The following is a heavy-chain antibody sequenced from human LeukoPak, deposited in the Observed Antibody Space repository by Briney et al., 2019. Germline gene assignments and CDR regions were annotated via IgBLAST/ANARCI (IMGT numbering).Heavy chain of an antibody. D-gene: IGHD3/OR15-3a*01. J-gene: IGHJ4*02. Sequence: SETLSLTCTVSGVSISSSRYYWGWIRQPPGKGLEWIGSIYYRGSTYYNPSLKSRVTISADTSKHQFSLKLNSVTAADTAVYYCARGTVPLDNWGQGTLVTVSS. CDR2: IYYRGST. CDR1: GVSISSSRYY. V-gene: IGHV4-39*07. CDR3: ARGTVPLDN.